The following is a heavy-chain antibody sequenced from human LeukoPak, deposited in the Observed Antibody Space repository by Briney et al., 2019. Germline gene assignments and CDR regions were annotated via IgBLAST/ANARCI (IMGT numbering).Heavy chain of an antibody. CDR3: AREGRGSIRY. Sequence: SETLSLTCAVYGGSFSGYYWSWIRQPPGKGLEWIGEINHSGSTNYNPSLKSRVTISVDTSKNQFSLKLSSMTAADTAVYYCAREGRGSIRYWGQGTVVTVSS. V-gene: IGHV4-34*01. J-gene: IGHJ4*02. CDR2: INHSGST. CDR1: GGSFSGYY. D-gene: IGHD2-2*02.